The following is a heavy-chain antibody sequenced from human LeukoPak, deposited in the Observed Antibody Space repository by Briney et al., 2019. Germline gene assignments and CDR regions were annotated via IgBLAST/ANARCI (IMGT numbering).Heavy chain of an antibody. J-gene: IGHJ5*02. V-gene: IGHV4-31*03. D-gene: IGHD2-2*01. CDR1: GGSISSGGYY. Sequence: SETLSLTCTVSGGSISSGGYYWSWIRQHPGKGLEWNGYIYYSGSTYYNPSLKSRVTISVDTSKNQFSLKLSSVTAADTAVYYCARVSDEYCSSTSCSGNWFDPWGQGTLVTVSS. CDR2: IYYSGST. CDR3: ARVSDEYCSSTSCSGNWFDP.